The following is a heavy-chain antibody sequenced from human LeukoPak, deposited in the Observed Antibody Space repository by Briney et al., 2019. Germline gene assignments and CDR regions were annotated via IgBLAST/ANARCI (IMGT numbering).Heavy chain of an antibody. CDR3: ARDFSEAAMVGSAFDY. D-gene: IGHD5-18*01. CDR2: ITGGGGTT. V-gene: IGHV3-23*01. CDR1: GITFSSYG. Sequence: HPGGSLRLSCAASGITFSSYGMIWVRQAPGKGLEWVSAITGGGGTTYYADSVKGRFTISRDNSKNTLYLQMNSLRAEDTAVYYCARDFSEAAMVGSAFDYWGQGTLVTVSS. J-gene: IGHJ4*02.